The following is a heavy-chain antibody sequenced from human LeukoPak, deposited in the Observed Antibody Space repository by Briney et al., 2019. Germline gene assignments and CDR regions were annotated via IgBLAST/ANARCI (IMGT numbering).Heavy chain of an antibody. J-gene: IGHJ4*02. V-gene: IGHV1-2*04. CDR3: ARVVVDSSQDYFDY. CDR2: INPNSGGT. CDR1: GYTFTGYY. Sequence: ASVKVSCKASGYTFTGYYMHWVRQAPGQGLEWMGWINPNSGGTNYAQKFQGWVTMTRDTSISTAYMELSRLRSDDTAVYYCARVVVDSSQDYFDYWGQGTLVTVSS. D-gene: IGHD3-22*01.